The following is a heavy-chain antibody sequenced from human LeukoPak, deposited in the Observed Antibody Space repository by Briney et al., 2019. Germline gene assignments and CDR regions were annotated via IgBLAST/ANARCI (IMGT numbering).Heavy chain of an antibody. CDR3: ASRVVGALNWFDP. CDR1: GGTFSSYA. J-gene: IGHJ5*02. V-gene: IGHV1-69*13. CDR2: IIPIFGTA. D-gene: IGHD1-26*01. Sequence: GASVKVSCKASGGTFSSYAISWVRQAPGQGLEWMGGIIPIFGTANYAQKFQGRVTITADESTSTAYMELSSLRSEDTAVYYCASRVVGALNWFDPWGQGTLVTVSS.